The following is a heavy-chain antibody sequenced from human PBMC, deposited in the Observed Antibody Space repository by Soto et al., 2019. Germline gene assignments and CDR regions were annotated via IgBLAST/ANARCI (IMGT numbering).Heavy chain of an antibody. J-gene: IGHJ5*02. D-gene: IGHD6-6*01. CDR1: GGSISSYY. CDR3: ARFRRGSTSWFDP. V-gene: IGHV4-59*08. CDR2: IYYSGST. Sequence: QVQLQESGPGLVKPSETLSLTCTVSGGSISSYYGSWIRQPPGKGLEWIGNIYYSGSTNYNPSIKARVTISVDMSKNQFSLKLTSVTAADTAVYYCARFRRGSTSWFDPWGQGTLVTVSS.